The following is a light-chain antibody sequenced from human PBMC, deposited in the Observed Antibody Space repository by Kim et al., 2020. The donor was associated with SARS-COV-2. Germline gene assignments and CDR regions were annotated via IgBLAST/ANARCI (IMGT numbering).Light chain of an antibody. CDR2: GAS. Sequence: EIVLTQSPGTLSLSPGERATLSCRASQSVSSSYLGWYQQKPGQAPRLLMYGASSRATCIPDRFSGSGSGTDFTLTISRLEPEDFAVYYCQQCGSSTYTFGQGTKLEI. J-gene: IGKJ2*01. V-gene: IGKV3-20*01. CDR3: QQCGSSTYT. CDR1: QSVSSSY.